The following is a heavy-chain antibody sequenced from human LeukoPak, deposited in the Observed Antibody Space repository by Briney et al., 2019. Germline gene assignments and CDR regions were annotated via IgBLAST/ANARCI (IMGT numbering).Heavy chain of an antibody. CDR2: INGDGRNI. J-gene: IGHJ6*02. Sequence: GGSLRLSCVASGFTFSSYWMHWVRQDPRKGLVWVSRINGDGRNINYADSVKGRFTISRDNSKNTLYLQMDSLRAEDTAVYYCAKEVVRGDYYDRSLYGMDVWGQGTTVTVSS. D-gene: IGHD3-22*01. CDR3: AKEVVRGDYYDRSLYGMDV. V-gene: IGHV3-74*01. CDR1: GFTFSSYW.